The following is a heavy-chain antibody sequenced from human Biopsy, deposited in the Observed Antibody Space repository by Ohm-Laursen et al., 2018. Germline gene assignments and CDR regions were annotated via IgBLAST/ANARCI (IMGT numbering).Heavy chain of an antibody. CDR1: GGTFINYA. D-gene: IGHD1-26*01. Sequence: GASVKVSCKASGGTFINYAISWVRQAPGQGHEWMGGIIPMFGTANYAQMFQGRVTISADESTSTSYMELSSLTTEDTAIYYCARGPHSGSHSCFDYWGRGTLVTVS. CDR3: ARGPHSGSHSCFDY. CDR2: IIPMFGTA. V-gene: IGHV1-69*13. J-gene: IGHJ4*02.